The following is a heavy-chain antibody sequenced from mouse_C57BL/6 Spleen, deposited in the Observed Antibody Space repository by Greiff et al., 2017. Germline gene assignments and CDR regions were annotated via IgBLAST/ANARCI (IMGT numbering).Heavy chain of an antibody. CDR1: GYTFTSYW. CDR2: IHPNSGST. V-gene: IGHV1-64*01. D-gene: IGHD1-1*01. CDR3: ARGGRELRGAY. Sequence: QVQLKQPGAELVKPGASVKLSCKASGYTFTSYWMHWVKQRPGQGLEWIGMIHPNSGSTNYNEKFKSKATLTVDKSSSTAYMQLSSLTSEDSAVYYCARGGRELRGAYWGQGTLVTVSA. J-gene: IGHJ3*01.